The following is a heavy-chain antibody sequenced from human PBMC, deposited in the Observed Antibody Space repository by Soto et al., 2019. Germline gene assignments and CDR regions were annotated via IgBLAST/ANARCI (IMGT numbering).Heavy chain of an antibody. D-gene: IGHD5-18*01. CDR2: INHSGST. V-gene: IGHV4-34*01. CDR1: GGAFSGYY. Sequence: TLSLTCAVYGGAFSGYYWSWIPQPPGKGLEWMGEINHSGSTNYNPSLKSRVTISVDTSKNQFSLTLTSVTAADTAVYYCVRGRGSQLWLHHYFDYWGQGTLVTVSS. J-gene: IGHJ4*02. CDR3: VRGRGSQLWLHHYFDY.